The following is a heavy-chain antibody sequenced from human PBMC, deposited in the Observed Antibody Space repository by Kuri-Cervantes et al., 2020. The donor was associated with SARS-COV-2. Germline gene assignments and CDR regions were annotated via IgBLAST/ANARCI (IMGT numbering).Heavy chain of an antibody. Sequence: GGSLRLSCAASGFTFSDYYMSWIRQAPGKGLEWVSYISSSGSTIYYADSVKGRFTISRDNAKNSLYLQMNSLRAEDTAVYYCAREGGEMATLTYYYYGMDVWGQGTTVTVSS. D-gene: IGHD5-24*01. V-gene: IGHV3-11*04. CDR1: GFTFSDYY. CDR3: AREGGEMATLTYYYYGMDV. CDR2: ISSSGSTI. J-gene: IGHJ6*02.